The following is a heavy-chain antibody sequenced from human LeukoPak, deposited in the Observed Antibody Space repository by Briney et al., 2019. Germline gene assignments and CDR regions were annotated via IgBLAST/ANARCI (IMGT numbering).Heavy chain of an antibody. Sequence: SVKVSCKGSAGTFSSYAISWVRQAPGQGLEWMGGIIPIFGTANYAQKFQGRVTITTDESTSTAYMELSSLRSEDTAVYYCARVNSGSYYGAFDIWGQGTMVTVS. J-gene: IGHJ3*02. V-gene: IGHV1-69*05. D-gene: IGHD1-26*01. CDR3: ARVNSGSYYGAFDI. CDR1: AGTFSSYA. CDR2: IIPIFGTA.